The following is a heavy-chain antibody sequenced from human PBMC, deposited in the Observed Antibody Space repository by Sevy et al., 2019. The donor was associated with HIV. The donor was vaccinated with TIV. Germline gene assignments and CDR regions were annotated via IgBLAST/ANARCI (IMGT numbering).Heavy chain of an antibody. D-gene: IGHD6-13*01. CDR3: ARDEEIAAAGTPYYYYYGMDV. CDR2: ISAYNGNT. Sequence: ASVKVSCKASGYTFTSYGISWVRQAPGQGLEWMGWISAYNGNTNYAQKLQGRVTMTTDTSTSTAYMELRSLRSDDMAAYYCARDEEIAAAGTPYYYYYGMDVWGQGTTVTVSS. V-gene: IGHV1-18*03. J-gene: IGHJ6*02. CDR1: GYTFTSYG.